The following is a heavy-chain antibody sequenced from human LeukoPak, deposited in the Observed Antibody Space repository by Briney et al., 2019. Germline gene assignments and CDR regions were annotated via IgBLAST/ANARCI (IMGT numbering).Heavy chain of an antibody. J-gene: IGHJ3*02. CDR3: AKQYYYGSGSYDWAFDI. CDR2: ISGSGGST. CDR1: GFTFSSYA. Sequence: GGSLRLSCAASGFTFSSYAMSWVRQAPGKGLEWVSAISGSGGSTYYADSVKGRFTISRDNSRKTLNLQMNSLRAEDTAVYYCAKQYYYGSGSYDWAFDIWGQGTMVTVSS. D-gene: IGHD3-10*01. V-gene: IGHV3-23*01.